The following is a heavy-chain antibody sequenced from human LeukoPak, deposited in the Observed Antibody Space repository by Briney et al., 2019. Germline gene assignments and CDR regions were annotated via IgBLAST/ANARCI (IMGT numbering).Heavy chain of an antibody. J-gene: IGHJ4*02. V-gene: IGHV3-43*02. Sequence: PGGSLRLSCAASGFTFDDYAMHWVRQAPGKGLEWVSLISGDGGSTYYADSVKGRFTISRDNSKNSLYLQMNSLRTEDTALYYCAKDSVHSGYDLGSGYWGQGTLVIVSS. CDR3: AKDSVHSGYDLGSGY. D-gene: IGHD5-12*01. CDR2: ISGDGGST. CDR1: GFTFDDYA.